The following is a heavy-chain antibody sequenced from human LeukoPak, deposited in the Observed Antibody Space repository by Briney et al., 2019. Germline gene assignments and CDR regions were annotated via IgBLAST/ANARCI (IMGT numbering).Heavy chain of an antibody. D-gene: IGHD4-17*01. J-gene: IGHJ4*02. Sequence: PGRSLRLSCAASGSTFDDYAMHWVRQAPGKGLEWVSGISWNSGSIGYADSVKGRFTISRDNSKNTLYLQMNSLRAEDTAVYYCAKVATTAYWGQGTLVTVSS. V-gene: IGHV3-9*01. CDR1: GSTFDDYA. CDR3: AKVATTAY. CDR2: ISWNSGSI.